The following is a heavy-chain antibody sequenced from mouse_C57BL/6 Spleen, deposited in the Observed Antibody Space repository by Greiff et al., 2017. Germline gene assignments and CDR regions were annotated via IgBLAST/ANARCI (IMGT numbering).Heavy chain of an antibody. V-gene: IGHV1-54*01. CDR3: ANYDSSPFAY. CDR1: GYAFTNYL. D-gene: IGHD1-1*01. J-gene: IGHJ3*01. Sequence: QVQLQQSGAELVRPGTSVKVSCKASGYAFTNYLIEWVKQRPGQGLEWIGVINPGSGGTNYNEKFKGKATLTVDKSSSTAYMQLSSLASEDSAVYFCANYDSSPFAYWGQGTLVTVSA. CDR2: INPGSGGT.